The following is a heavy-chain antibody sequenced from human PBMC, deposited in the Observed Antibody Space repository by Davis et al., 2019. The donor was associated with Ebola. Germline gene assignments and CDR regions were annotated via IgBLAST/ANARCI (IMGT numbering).Heavy chain of an antibody. CDR3: ARQYDFWSTQSQVFDY. D-gene: IGHD3-3*01. V-gene: IGHV5-51*01. CDR2: IYPGDSDT. Sequence: KVSCTGSGYTFTSYWIAWVRQMPGKGLEWMGIIYPGDSDTRYSPSFQGQVTISADKSISTAYLQWSSLKASDTAMYYCARQYDFWSTQSQVFDYWCQGTLVTVSS. J-gene: IGHJ4*02. CDR1: GYTFTSYW.